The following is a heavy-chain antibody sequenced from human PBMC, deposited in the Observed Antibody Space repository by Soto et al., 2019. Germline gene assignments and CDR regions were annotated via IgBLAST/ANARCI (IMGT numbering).Heavy chain of an antibody. CDR2: IWYDGSNK. Sequence: GGSLRLSCAASGFTFSSYGMHWVRQAPGKGLEWVAVIWYDGSNKYYADSVKGRFTISRDNSKNTLYLQMNSLRAEDTAVYYCARVKDRVRIAVAGTPYYYYYGMDVWGQGTTVTVSS. CDR3: ARVKDRVRIAVAGTPYYYYYGMDV. CDR1: GFTFSSYG. V-gene: IGHV3-33*01. D-gene: IGHD6-19*01. J-gene: IGHJ6*02.